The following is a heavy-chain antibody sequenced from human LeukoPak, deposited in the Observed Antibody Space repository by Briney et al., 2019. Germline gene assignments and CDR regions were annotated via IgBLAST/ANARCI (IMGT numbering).Heavy chain of an antibody. Sequence: SETLSLTCSVSGDSISIYYWSWIRQPPGKGLEWIGYIYNSGNTNYNPSLKSRVTISVDTSKNQFSLKLTSVTAADTAVYYCARDRELGYWGQGTLVTVSS. J-gene: IGHJ4*02. CDR1: GDSISIYY. CDR3: ARDRELGY. D-gene: IGHD3-10*01. V-gene: IGHV4-59*01. CDR2: IYNSGNT.